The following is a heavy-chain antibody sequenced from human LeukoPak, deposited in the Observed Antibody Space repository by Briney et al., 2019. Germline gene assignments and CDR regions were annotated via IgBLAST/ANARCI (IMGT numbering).Heavy chain of an antibody. D-gene: IGHD3-10*01. CDR2: ISSDGSKT. V-gene: IGHV3-30*01. Sequence: GRSPRLSCAASGFIFSNYAMHWVRQAPGKGLEWVALISSDGSKTYHADSVKGRFSICRDNSKNTLYLQLNSLRAEDTSVYYCAIVSTYWYDSGSSGPHYFDYWGQGTLVTVSS. J-gene: IGHJ4*02. CDR1: GFIFSNYA. CDR3: AIVSTYWYDSGSSGPHYFDY.